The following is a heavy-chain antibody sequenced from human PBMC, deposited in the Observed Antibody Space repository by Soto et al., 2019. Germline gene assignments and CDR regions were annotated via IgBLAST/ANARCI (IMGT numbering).Heavy chain of an antibody. CDR3: ARAPYSSGWFGDEYYFDY. CDR1: GFTFSSYE. V-gene: IGHV3-48*03. Sequence: EVQLVESGGGLVQPGGSLRLSCAASGFTFSSYEMNWVRQAPGKGLEWVSYISSSGSTIYYADSVKGRFTISRDNAKNSLYLQMNSLRAEDTAVYYCARAPYSSGWFGDEYYFDYWGQGTLVTVSS. J-gene: IGHJ4*02. CDR2: ISSSGSTI. D-gene: IGHD6-19*01.